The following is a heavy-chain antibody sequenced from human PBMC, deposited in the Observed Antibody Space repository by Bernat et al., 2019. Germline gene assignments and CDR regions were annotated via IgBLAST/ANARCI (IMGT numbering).Heavy chain of an antibody. V-gene: IGHV4-34*01. CDR1: GGSFSGYY. Sequence: QVQLQQWGAGLLKPSETLSLTCAVYGGSFSGYYWSWIRQPPGKGLEWIGEINHSGSTNYNPSLKGLVTISVDTSKNQFSLQLGSVTAADTAVYYCARGVIPPARAMVRGAKCFQHWGQGTLVTVSS. CDR3: ARGVIPPARAMVRGAKCFQH. D-gene: IGHD3-10*01. CDR2: INHSGST. J-gene: IGHJ1*01.